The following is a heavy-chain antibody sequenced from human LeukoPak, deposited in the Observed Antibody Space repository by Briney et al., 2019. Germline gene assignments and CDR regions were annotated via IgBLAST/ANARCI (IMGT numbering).Heavy chain of an antibody. J-gene: IGHJ4*02. CDR3: AKDLPGGGYGEFAY. CDR2: ISSSGSTI. CDR1: GFTFSDYY. Sequence: SGGSLRLSCAASGFTFSDYYMSWIRQAPGKGLEWVSYISSSGSTIYYADSVKGRFTISRDNSKNTLYLQMNSLRAEDTAVYYCAKDLPGGGYGEFAYWGQGTLVTVSS. V-gene: IGHV3-11*01. D-gene: IGHD4-17*01.